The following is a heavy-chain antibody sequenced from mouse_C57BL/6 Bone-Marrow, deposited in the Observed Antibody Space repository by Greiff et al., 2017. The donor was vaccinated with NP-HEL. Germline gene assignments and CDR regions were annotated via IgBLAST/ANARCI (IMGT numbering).Heavy chain of an antibody. Sequence: VKLVESGAELARPGASVKLSCKASGYTFTSYGISWVKQRTGQGLEWIGEIYPRSGNTYYNEKFKGKATLTADKSSSTAYMELRSLTYEDSAVYFCAKRRSYYGSSNYFDYWGQGTTLTVSS. D-gene: IGHD1-1*01. V-gene: IGHV1-81*01. CDR2: IYPRSGNT. CDR1: GYTFTSYG. J-gene: IGHJ2*01. CDR3: AKRRSYYGSSNYFDY.